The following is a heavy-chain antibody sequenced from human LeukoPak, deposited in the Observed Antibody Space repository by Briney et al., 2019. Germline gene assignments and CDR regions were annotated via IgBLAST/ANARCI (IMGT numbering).Heavy chain of an antibody. CDR1: GYTFTSYG. V-gene: IGHV1-2*02. CDR3: AREDIVGATDY. CDR2: INPNSGGT. D-gene: IGHD1-26*01. Sequence: ASVKVSCKASGYTFTSYGISWVRQAPGQGLEWMGWINPNSGGTNYAQKFQGRVTMTRDTSISTAYMELSRLRSDDTAVYYCAREDIVGATDYWGQGTLVTVSS. J-gene: IGHJ4*02.